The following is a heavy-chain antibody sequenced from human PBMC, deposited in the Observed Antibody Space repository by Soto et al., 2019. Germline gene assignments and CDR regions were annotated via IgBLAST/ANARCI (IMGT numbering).Heavy chain of an antibody. D-gene: IGHD3-10*01. CDR1: GYSFTSYW. Sequence: GESLKISCKGSGYSFTSYWIGWVRQMPGKGLEWMGTIYPGDSDTRYSPSFQGQVTISADKSISTAYLQWSSLKASDTAVYYCARHAVYGSGSYYYYGMDVWGQGTTVTVSS. CDR2: IYPGDSDT. V-gene: IGHV5-51*01. J-gene: IGHJ6*02. CDR3: ARHAVYGSGSYYYYGMDV.